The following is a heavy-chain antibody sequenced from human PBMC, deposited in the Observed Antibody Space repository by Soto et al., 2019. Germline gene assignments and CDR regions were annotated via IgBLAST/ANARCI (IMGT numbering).Heavy chain of an antibody. CDR1: GFSFSDYY. D-gene: IGHD1-26*01. J-gene: IGHJ6*03. CDR2: ISTSGSST. Sequence: QVQLVESGGGLVKPGGSLRLSCAASGFSFSDYYMSWIRQAPGKGLEWVSLISTSGSSTAYADSVKGRFTISRDNAKNSLSMQMNSLRAEDTAVYYCANLAKNYYHYIDVWGKGTTVPVSS. CDR3: ANLAKNYYHYIDV. V-gene: IGHV3-11*01.